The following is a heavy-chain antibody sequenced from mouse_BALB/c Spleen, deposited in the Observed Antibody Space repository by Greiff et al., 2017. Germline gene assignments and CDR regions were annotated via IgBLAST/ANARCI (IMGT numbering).Heavy chain of an antibody. J-gene: IGHJ2*01. Sequence: EVQRVESGGGLVQPGGSRKLSCAASGFTFSSFGMHWVRQAPEKGLEWVAYISSGSSTIYYADTVKGRFTISRDNPKNTLFLQMTSLRSEDTAMYYCARTDYDYFDYWGQGTTLTVSS. CDR3: ARTDYDYFDY. D-gene: IGHD2-4*01. CDR2: ISSGSSTI. V-gene: IGHV5-17*02. CDR1: GFTFSSFG.